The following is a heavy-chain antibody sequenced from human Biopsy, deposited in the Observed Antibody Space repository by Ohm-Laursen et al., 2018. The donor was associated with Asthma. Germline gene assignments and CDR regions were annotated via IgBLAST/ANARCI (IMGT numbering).Heavy chain of an antibody. D-gene: IGHD5-12*01. J-gene: IGHJ4*02. CDR3: AKRRGYSGHDNDY. Sequence: SLRLSCAASGFMFRSFGMHWVRQAPGKGLEWVAVISYDGNHKFYEDSVKGRFTISRDNSKNTLYLQMNSLRTEDTAVYCRAKRRGYSGHDNDYWGQGTLVIVSS. V-gene: IGHV3-30*18. CDR1: GFMFRSFG. CDR2: ISYDGNHK.